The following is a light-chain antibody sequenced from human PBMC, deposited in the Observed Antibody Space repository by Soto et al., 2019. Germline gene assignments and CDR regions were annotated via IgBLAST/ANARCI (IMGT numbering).Light chain of an antibody. CDR1: QSVYSSS. CDR2: GVS. V-gene: IGKV3-20*01. CDR3: QQYGSSPST. Sequence: EIVLTQSPGTLSLSPGERATLSCRASQSVYSSSLAWYQQKPGQAPRLLIYGVSIRATGIPDRFSGSGSGTDFTLTISRLEPADFAVYYCQQYGSSPSTFGQGTKVEIK. J-gene: IGKJ2*01.